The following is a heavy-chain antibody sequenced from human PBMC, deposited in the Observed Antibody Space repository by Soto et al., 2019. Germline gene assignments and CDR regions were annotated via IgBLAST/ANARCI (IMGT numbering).Heavy chain of an antibody. Sequence: QVQLQQWGAGLLKPSETLSLTCAVYGGSFSAFHWTWIRQPPGKGLEWIGEIDHTGSTNYNPSLKIRVTISEDTSMSQFSLNLRSVTAADTAVYYCARDRFGWEQRNWFDPWGQGTLVTVSS. CDR2: IDHTGST. CDR3: ARDRFGWEQRNWFDP. J-gene: IGHJ5*02. D-gene: IGHD1-26*01. CDR1: GGSFSAFH. V-gene: IGHV4-34*01.